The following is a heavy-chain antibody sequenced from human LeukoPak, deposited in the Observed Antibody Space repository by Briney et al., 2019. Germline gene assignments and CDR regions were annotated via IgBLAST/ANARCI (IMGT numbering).Heavy chain of an antibody. V-gene: IGHV4-59*01. CDR1: GGSINSYY. Sequence: SETLSLICTVSGGSINSYYGSWIRQPPGKGLEWIGYIYYSGSTNYNPSLKSRVTISVDTSKNQFSLKLSSVTAADTAVYYCARDYYDSSGYYFFDYWGQGTLVTVSS. D-gene: IGHD3-22*01. CDR3: ARDYYDSSGYYFFDY. J-gene: IGHJ4*02. CDR2: IYYSGST.